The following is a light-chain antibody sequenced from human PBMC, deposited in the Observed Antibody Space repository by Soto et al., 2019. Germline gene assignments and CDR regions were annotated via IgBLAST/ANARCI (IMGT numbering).Light chain of an antibody. Sequence: QSALTQPASVSGSPGQSVTISCTGTSSDVGGYNYVSWYQQHPGKAPKLMVYAVSNRFPGVSNRFSGSKSGNTASLTISGLQAEDEADYYCSSYTSSTTVVFGGGTQLTVL. CDR2: AVS. V-gene: IGLV2-14*01. J-gene: IGLJ2*01. CDR1: SSDVGGYNY. CDR3: SSYTSSTTVV.